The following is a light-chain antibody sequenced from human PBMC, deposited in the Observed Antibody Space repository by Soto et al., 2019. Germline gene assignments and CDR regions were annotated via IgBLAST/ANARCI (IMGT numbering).Light chain of an antibody. Sequence: DLQMTQSPSTLSASVGDRVTITCRASQSISSWLAWYQQKQGKAPKLLIYKASTLKSGVPSRFSVSVSGTELTLNISSLQPDDGATYYGQHYNSYSEAFGQGTKVDIK. CDR3: QHYNSYSEA. V-gene: IGKV1-5*03. J-gene: IGKJ1*01. CDR1: QSISSW. CDR2: KAS.